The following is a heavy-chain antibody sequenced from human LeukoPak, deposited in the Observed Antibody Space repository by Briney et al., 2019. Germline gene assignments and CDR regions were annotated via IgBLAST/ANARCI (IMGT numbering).Heavy chain of an antibody. CDR1: GGSISSYY. J-gene: IGHJ4*02. CDR3: ARSRLNLVTHIDY. CDR2: IYYSGST. V-gene: IGHV4-59*01. D-gene: IGHD2-21*02. Sequence: SETLSLTCTVSGGSISSYYWSWIRQPPGKGLEWIGYIYYSGSTNYKSSLKSRVTISVDTSQNQFSLKLNSVTAADTAVYYCARSRLNLVTHIDYWGQGTLVTVSS.